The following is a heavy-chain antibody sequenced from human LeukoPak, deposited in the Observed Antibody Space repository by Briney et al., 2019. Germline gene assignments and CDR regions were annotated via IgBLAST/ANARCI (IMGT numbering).Heavy chain of an antibody. J-gene: IGHJ4*02. D-gene: IGHD5-12*01. Sequence: PSETLSLTCTVSGGSISSSDYYWGWIRQPPGKGLEWIGSIYYGGSTYYNPSLKSRVTISVDTSMNQFSLKLSFVTTADTAVYYCARAPVATPSEFDYWGQGTLVTVSS. V-gene: IGHV4-39*01. CDR2: IYYGGST. CDR1: GGSISSSDYY. CDR3: ARAPVATPSEFDY.